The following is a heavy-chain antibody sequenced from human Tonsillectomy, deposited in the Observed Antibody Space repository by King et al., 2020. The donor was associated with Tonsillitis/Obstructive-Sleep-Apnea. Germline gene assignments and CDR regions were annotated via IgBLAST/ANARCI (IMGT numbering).Heavy chain of an antibody. J-gene: IGHJ5*02. Sequence: VQLQQWGAGLLKPSETLSLTCAVYGGSFSNYYWSWIRQSPGKGLEWIGEINQSGSTKYNPSLKSRVTISLDTSKNQFSLKLSSVTAADTAVYYCARRRVNWFDPWGQGILVTVSS. V-gene: IGHV4-34*01. CDR1: GGSFSNYY. CDR2: INQSGST. CDR3: ARRRVNWFDP.